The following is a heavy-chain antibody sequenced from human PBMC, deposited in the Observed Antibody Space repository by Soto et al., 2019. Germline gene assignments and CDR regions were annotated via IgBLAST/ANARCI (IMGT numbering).Heavy chain of an antibody. CDR3: ARRTAPYYYYYYMDV. Sequence: GSLRLSCAASGFTFSSYAMSWVRQAPGKGLEWIGYIYYSGSTNYNPSLKSRVTISVDTSKNQFSLKLSSVTAADTAVYYCARRTAPYYYYYYMDVWGKGTTVTVSS. V-gene: IGHV4-59*08. J-gene: IGHJ6*03. CDR1: GFTFSSYA. CDR2: IYYSGST.